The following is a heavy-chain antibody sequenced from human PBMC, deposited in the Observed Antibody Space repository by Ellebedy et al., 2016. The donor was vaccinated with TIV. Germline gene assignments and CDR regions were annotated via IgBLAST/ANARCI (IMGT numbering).Heavy chain of an antibody. CDR3: AREGGDSSGYYYYFDY. CDR2: IWYDGSNK. Sequence: GGSLRLXCAASGFTFSDYGMHWVRQAPGKGLEWVALIWYDGSNKDYADSVKGRFTISRDNSKNTVYLQMNSLRAEDTAVYYCAREGGDSSGYYYYFDYWGQGTLVTVSS. CDR1: GFTFSDYG. J-gene: IGHJ4*02. V-gene: IGHV3-33*01. D-gene: IGHD3-22*01.